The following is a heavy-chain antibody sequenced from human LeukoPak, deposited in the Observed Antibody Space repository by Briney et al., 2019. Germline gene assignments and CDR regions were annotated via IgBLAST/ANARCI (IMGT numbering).Heavy chain of an antibody. D-gene: IGHD6-6*01. CDR3: AKDVYSSSSFDY. J-gene: IGHJ4*02. Sequence: GGSLRLSCAASGFTFSSYEMNWVRQAPGKGLEWVAVISYDGSNKYYADSVKGRFTISRDNSKNTLYLQMNSLRAEDTAVYYCAKDVYSSSSFDYWGQGTLVTVSS. CDR1: GFTFSSYE. CDR2: ISYDGSNK. V-gene: IGHV3-30*18.